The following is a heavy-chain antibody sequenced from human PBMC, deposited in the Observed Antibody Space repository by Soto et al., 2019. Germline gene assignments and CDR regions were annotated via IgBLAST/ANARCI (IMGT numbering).Heavy chain of an antibody. Sequence: GGSLRLSCAASGFHFDRYPMSWVRQAPGKGLEWVSSISGTRGHTYYAASVRGRFPTSRGNSKNTRFLQWTTLRASDTAMYYCARGGVSTRTFDYWGQGTPVTVSS. CDR1: GFHFDRYP. CDR2: ISGTRGHT. V-gene: IGHV3-23*01. D-gene: IGHD3-3*01. CDR3: ARGGVSTRTFDY. J-gene: IGHJ4*02.